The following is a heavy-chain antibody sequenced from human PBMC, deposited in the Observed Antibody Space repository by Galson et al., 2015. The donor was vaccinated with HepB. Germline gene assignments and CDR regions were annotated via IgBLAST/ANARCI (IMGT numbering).Heavy chain of an antibody. J-gene: IGHJ5*02. Sequence: APGQGLEWMGWISAYNGNTNYAQKLQGRVTMTTDTSTSTAYMELRSLRSDDTAVYYCARFHPHDIVVVPAANGVWFDPWGQGTLVTVSS. CDR3: ARFHPHDIVVVPAANGVWFDP. CDR2: ISAYNGNT. D-gene: IGHD2-2*01. V-gene: IGHV1-18*01.